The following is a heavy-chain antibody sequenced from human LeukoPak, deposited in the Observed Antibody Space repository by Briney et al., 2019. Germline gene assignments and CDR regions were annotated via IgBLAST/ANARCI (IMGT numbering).Heavy chain of an antibody. J-gene: IGHJ4*02. V-gene: IGHV1-8*01. CDR2: MNPNSGNT. Sequence: ASVKVSCKASGYAFTSYDINWVRQAPGQGLEWMGWMNPNSGNTGYAQKFQGRVTMTRNTSISTAYMELSSLRSEDTAVYYCARKSGYDIIDYWGQGTLVTVSS. CDR1: GYAFTSYD. CDR3: ARKSGYDIIDY. D-gene: IGHD5-12*01.